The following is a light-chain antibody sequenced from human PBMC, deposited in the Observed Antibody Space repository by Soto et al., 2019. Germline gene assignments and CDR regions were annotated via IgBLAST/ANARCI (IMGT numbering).Light chain of an antibody. V-gene: IGKV1-5*01. J-gene: IGKJ3*01. CDR2: HAS. CDR1: QSVSDW. CDR3: QQLDSYVFT. Sequence: MTQSPATLSVSPGERATLSCRASQSVSDWLAWYQQKPGTAPKVLIYHASNLQSGVPSRFSGSGSGTEFTLTISSLQPDDFATYYCQQLDSYVFTFGPGTKVDI.